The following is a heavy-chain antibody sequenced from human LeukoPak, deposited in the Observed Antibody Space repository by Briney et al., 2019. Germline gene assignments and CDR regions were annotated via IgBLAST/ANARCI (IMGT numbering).Heavy chain of an antibody. CDR3: AKRNPLGVLRFLEWLLHFDY. CDR1: GFTYSSYA. CDR2: ISGSGGST. D-gene: IGHD3-3*01. V-gene: IGHV3-23*01. Sequence: GGSLRLSCAASGFTYSSYAMSWVRQAPGKGLEWVSAISGSGGSTYYADSVKGRFTISRDNSKNTLYLQMNSLRAEDTAVYYCAKRNPLGVLRFLEWLLHFDYWGQGTLVTVSS. J-gene: IGHJ4*02.